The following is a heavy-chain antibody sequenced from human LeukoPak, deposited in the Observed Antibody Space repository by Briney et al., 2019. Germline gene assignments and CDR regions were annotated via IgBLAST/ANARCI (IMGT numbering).Heavy chain of an antibody. CDR3: AKDQGGTGDAFDI. Sequence: PGGSLRLSWAASGFTFSSYGMHWVRQAPGKGLEWVAFIRYDGSNKYYADSVKGRFTISRDNSKNTLYLQINSLRAEDTAVYYCAKDQGGTGDAFDIWGQGTMVTVSS. J-gene: IGHJ3*02. D-gene: IGHD1-14*01. CDR2: IRYDGSNK. CDR1: GFTFSSYG. V-gene: IGHV3-30*02.